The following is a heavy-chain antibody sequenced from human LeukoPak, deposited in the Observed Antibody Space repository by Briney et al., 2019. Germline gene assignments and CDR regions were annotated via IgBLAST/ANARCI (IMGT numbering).Heavy chain of an antibody. CDR2: IYYSGNT. CDR1: GGSITSYY. J-gene: IGHJ6*03. Sequence: SETLSLTCTVSGGSITSYYWSWIRQPPGKGLEWIGYIYYSGNTNYNPSLKSRVTISVDTSKNQFSLKLGSVTAADTAVYYCARGGGISHYYYYMDVWGKGTTVTISS. CDR3: ARGGGISHYYYYMDV. V-gene: IGHV4-59*01. D-gene: IGHD6-13*01.